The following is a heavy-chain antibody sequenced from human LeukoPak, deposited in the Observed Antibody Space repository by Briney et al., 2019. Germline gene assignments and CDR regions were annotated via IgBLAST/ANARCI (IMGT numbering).Heavy chain of an antibody. CDR3: ARSSRGAFDI. J-gene: IGHJ3*02. CDR2: IKQDGSEK. CDR1: GFTFGSYW. V-gene: IGHV3-7*01. D-gene: IGHD6-25*01. Sequence: GGSLRLSCAASGFTFGSYWMSWVRQAPGKGLEWVANIKQDGSEKYYVDSVKGRFAISRENAKNSLYLQMNSLRGEDTALYYCARSSRGAFDIWGQGTMVTVSS.